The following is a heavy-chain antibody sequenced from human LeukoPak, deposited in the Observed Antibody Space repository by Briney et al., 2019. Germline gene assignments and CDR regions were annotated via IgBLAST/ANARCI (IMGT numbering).Heavy chain of an antibody. Sequence: GGSLRLSCAASGFTFSSYEMNWVRQAPGKGLEWVSYISSSGSTIYYADSVKGRFTISRDNAKNSLYLQMNSLKTEDTAVYYCTRGGQWLGLGYHFDYWGQGTPVTVSS. CDR1: GFTFSSYE. J-gene: IGHJ4*02. CDR2: ISSSGSTI. D-gene: IGHD6-19*01. V-gene: IGHV3-48*03. CDR3: TRGGQWLGLGYHFDY.